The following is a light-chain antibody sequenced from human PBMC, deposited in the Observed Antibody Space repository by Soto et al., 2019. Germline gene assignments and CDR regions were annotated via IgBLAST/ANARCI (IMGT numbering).Light chain of an antibody. V-gene: IGKV1-39*01. CDR1: QDISYY. J-gene: IGKJ5*01. Sequence: DTQMTQSPSSLSASVGDRVTIACRANQDISYYLAWYQQKPGTVPKLLIYATSNLQSGVPSRFSGRGFGTDFTLTISSLQPEDFATYYCKQSFTTPSCGQGTRREIK. CDR3: KQSFTTPS. CDR2: ATS.